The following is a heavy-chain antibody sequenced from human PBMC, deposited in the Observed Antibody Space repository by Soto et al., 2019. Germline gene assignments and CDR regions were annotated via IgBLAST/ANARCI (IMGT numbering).Heavy chain of an antibody. J-gene: IGHJ4*02. CDR2: IRNDGSHA. D-gene: IGHD2-21*01. CDR1: AFPFRSYG. V-gene: IGHV3-33*01. Sequence: GGSLRLSCEGCAFPFRSYGIQCARQAPGKGLEWLGLIRNDGSHAYYADSVKSRFTISRDNSKNTVFLQVSNLRAEDTAVYLCARDKTDSGDYSDSWGQGTLVTVSS. CDR3: ARDKTDSGDYSDS.